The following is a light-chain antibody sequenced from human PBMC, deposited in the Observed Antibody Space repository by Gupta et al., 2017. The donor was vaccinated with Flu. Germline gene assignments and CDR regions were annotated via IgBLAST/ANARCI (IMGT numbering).Light chain of an antibody. Sequence: EIVLTQSPDTVSLSPGERATLSCRASQSVNSHYLAWYQQKPGRAPRLLIYDASTRATGIPDRFSGSGSGTEFTLTISSLEAEDLPVYFFQRDANSPGTFGEGTKVEIK. CDR3: QRDANSPGT. CDR1: QSVNSHY. V-gene: IGKV3-20*01. CDR2: DAS. J-gene: IGKJ4*02.